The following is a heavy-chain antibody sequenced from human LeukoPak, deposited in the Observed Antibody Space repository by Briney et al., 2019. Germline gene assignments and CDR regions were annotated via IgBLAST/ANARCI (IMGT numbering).Heavy chain of an antibody. V-gene: IGHV4-39*01. D-gene: IGHD5-18*01. CDR3: ARLYGYSYGHIDY. CDR2: IYYSGST. J-gene: IGHJ4*02. CDR1: GGSISSSSYY. Sequence: PSETLSLTCTVSGGSISSSSYYWGWIRQPPGKGLEWIGSIYYSGSTYYNPSLKSRVTISVDTSKNQCSLKLSSVTAADSAVYYCARLYGYSYGHIDYWGQGTLVTVSS.